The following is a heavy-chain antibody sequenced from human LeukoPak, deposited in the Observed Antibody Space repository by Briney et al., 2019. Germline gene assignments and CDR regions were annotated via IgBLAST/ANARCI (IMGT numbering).Heavy chain of an antibody. V-gene: IGHV3-74*01. CDR3: AREGTGIFDDAFDI. J-gene: IGHJ3*02. CDR1: GFTFSSYW. Sequence: QAGGSLRLSCAASGFTFSSYWMHWVRQAPGKGLVWVSRISLYGSSTNYADSVKGRFTISRDYAKNTLYLQMNSLRAEDKAVYYCAREGTGIFDDAFDIWGQGTMVTVSS. CDR2: ISLYGSST. D-gene: IGHD1-1*01.